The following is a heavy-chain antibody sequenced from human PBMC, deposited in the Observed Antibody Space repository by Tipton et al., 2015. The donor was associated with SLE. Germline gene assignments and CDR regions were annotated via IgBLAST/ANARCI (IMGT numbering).Heavy chain of an antibody. D-gene: IGHD2-2*01. CDR2: IYHSGNT. CDR3: TRGSNFDI. CDR1: GASMTGYY. Sequence: TLSLTCTVSGASMTGYYWSWIRQPPGKGLEWIGYIYHSGNTNYNPSLKSRLTISVDTSQNQFSLKLSSVTAADTAVYYCTRGSNFDIWGQGTMVTVSS. J-gene: IGHJ3*02. V-gene: IGHV4-59*01.